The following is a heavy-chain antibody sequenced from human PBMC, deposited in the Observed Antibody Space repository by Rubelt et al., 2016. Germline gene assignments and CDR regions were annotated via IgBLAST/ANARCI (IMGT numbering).Heavy chain of an antibody. J-gene: IGHJ6*03. CDR3: ARGDSSSWYYYYYMDV. CDR2: IKEDGTEQ. Sequence: PGGSLRVSCAASGFTFSNYWMGWVRQAPGKGLEWVANIKEDGTEQYYLESGKGRFTISRDNAKDSLYLQMDTLRAEDTAVYYCARGDSSSWYYYYYMDVWGKGTTVTVSS. V-gene: IGHV3-7*04. D-gene: IGHD6-13*01. CDR1: GFTFSNYW.